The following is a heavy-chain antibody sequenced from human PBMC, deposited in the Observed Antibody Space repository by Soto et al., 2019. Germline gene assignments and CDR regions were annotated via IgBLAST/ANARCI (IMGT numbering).Heavy chain of an antibody. CDR3: ARDGGYSYGFELYYFDY. Sequence: GASVKVSFKASGGSFSSYAISWVRQAPGQGLEWMGGIIPIFGTANYAQKFQGRVTITADESTSTAYMELSSLRSEDMAVYYCARDGGYSYGFELYYFDYWGQGTLVTVSS. CDR1: GGSFSSYA. CDR2: IIPIFGTA. J-gene: IGHJ4*02. D-gene: IGHD5-18*01. V-gene: IGHV1-69*13.